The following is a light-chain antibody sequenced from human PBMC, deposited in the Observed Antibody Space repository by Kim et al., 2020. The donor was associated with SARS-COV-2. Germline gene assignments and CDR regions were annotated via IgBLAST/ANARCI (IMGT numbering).Light chain of an antibody. CDR1: QSVSDSN. J-gene: IGKJ1*01. V-gene: IGKV3-20*01. CDR2: GAS. Sequence: SPGLRATLSCRASQSVSDSNLAWYQHKPGRAPRLLIYGASTRATGIPDRFSGSGSGTDFTLTISRLEPEDFAMYYCQQYGYSPWTFGQGTKVDIK. CDR3: QQYGYSPWT.